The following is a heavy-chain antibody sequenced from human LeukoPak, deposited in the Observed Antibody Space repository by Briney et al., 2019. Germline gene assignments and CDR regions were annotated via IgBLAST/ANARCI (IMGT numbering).Heavy chain of an antibody. Sequence: GGSLRLSCAASGFTFSNYAMNWVRQAPGKGLEWVSIITGCGTGTYFAGSVKGRFTISRDNSKDMLYLQMNYLRAEDTAVYYCARARSAGLRLYYFNSWGQGTLVTVSS. J-gene: IGHJ4*02. CDR2: ITGCGTGT. CDR3: ARARSAGLRLYYFNS. CDR1: GFTFSNYA. D-gene: IGHD4-17*01. V-gene: IGHV3-23*01.